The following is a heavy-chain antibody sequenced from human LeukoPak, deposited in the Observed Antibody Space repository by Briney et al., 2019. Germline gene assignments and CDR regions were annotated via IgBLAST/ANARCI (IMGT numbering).Heavy chain of an antibody. CDR2: IYYSGST. CDR1: GGSISSSSYY. D-gene: IGHD6-13*01. CDR3: AISIAAAGLYFDY. Sequence: SETLSLTCTVSGGSISSSSYYWGWIRQPPGKGLEWIGSIYYSGSTYYNPSLKSRVTISVDTSKNQFSLKLSSVTAADPAVYYCAISIAAAGLYFDYWGQGTLVTVSS. V-gene: IGHV4-39*07. J-gene: IGHJ4*02.